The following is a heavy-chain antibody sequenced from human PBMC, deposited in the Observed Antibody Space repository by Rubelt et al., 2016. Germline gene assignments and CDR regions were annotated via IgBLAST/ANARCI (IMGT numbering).Heavy chain of an antibody. V-gene: IGHV4-39*07. CDR2: IYNSGST. CDR3: ARDFNGGFLASYGMDV. D-gene: IGHD3-3*01. Sequence: QLQLQESGPGLVKPSETLSLTCTVSGGSISSKTYYWGWIRQPPGKELEWIGSIYNSGSTHYNPSLESRVTISADTSKNQFSLKLSSVTAADTAVYYCARDFNGGFLASYGMDVWGQGTTVTVSS. CDR1: GGSISSKTYY. J-gene: IGHJ6*02.